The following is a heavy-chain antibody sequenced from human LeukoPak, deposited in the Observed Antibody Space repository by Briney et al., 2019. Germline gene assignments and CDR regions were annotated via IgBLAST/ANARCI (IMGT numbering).Heavy chain of an antibody. V-gene: IGHV4-30-2*01. Sequence: TSETLSLTCTVSGGSISSGGYSWSWIRQPPGKGLEWIGYIYHSGSTYYNPSLKSRVTISVDRSKNQFSLKLSSVTAADTAVYYCARGGGLLYYFDYWGQGTLVTVSS. CDR1: GGSISSGGYS. CDR3: ARGGGLLYYFDY. CDR2: IYHSGST. J-gene: IGHJ4*02. D-gene: IGHD1-26*01.